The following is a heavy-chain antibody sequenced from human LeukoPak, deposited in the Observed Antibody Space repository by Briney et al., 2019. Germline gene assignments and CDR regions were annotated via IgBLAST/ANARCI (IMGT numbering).Heavy chain of an antibody. D-gene: IGHD2-15*01. CDR3: ARERAPYCSGGSCYFPYYGMDV. V-gene: IGHV1-2*02. CDR1: GYTFTGYY. CDR2: INPNSGGT. J-gene: IGHJ6*02. Sequence: VASVKVSCKASGYTFTGYYMHWVRQAPGQGLEWMGWINPNSGGTNYAQKFQGRVTMTRDTSISTAYMELSRLRSDDTAVYYCARERAPYCSGGSCYFPYYGMDVWGQGTTVTVPS.